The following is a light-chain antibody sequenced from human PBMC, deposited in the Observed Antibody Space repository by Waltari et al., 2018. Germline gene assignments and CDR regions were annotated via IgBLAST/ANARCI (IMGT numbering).Light chain of an antibody. CDR3: QQYNSYSYT. V-gene: IGKV1-5*03. Sequence: DLQMTQSPSTLSASVGHRVTITCRASQSISSWLAWYQQQPGKAPKLLIYKASSLESGVPSRFSGSGSGTEFTLTISSLQPDDFATYYCQQYNSYSYTFGQGTKLEIK. CDR1: QSISSW. CDR2: KAS. J-gene: IGKJ2*01.